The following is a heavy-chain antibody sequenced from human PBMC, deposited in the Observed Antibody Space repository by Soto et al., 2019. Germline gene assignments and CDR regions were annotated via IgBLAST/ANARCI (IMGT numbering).Heavy chain of an antibody. CDR1: GFTFSDHY. CDR2: TRNKANSYTT. D-gene: IGHD6-19*01. J-gene: IGHJ2*01. CDR3: ARDNGSGWFDYWYFDL. Sequence: GGSLRLSCAASGFTFSDHYMDWVRQAPGKGLEWVGRTRNKANSYTTEYAASVKGRFTISRDDSKNSLYLQMNSLKTEDTAVYYCARDNGSGWFDYWYFDLWGRGTLVTAPQ. V-gene: IGHV3-72*01.